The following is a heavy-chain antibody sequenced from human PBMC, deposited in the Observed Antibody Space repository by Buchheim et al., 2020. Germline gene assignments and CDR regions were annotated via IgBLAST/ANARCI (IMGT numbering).Heavy chain of an antibody. D-gene: IGHD6-19*01. CDR3: AKDHWVGYSSGWYGMDA. CDR1: GFTFSSYG. J-gene: IGHJ6*02. CDR2: ISYDGSNK. V-gene: IGHV3-30*18. Sequence: QVQLVESGGGVVQPGRSLRLSCAASGFTFSSYGMHWVRQAPGKGLEWVAVISYDGSNKYYADSVEGRFTISRDNSKNTLYLQMNSLRAEDTAVYYCAKDHWVGYSSGWYGMDAWGQGTT.